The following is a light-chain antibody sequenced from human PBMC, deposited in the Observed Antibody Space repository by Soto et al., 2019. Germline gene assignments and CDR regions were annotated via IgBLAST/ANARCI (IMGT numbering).Light chain of an antibody. J-gene: IGLJ1*01. CDR1: GSNIGSNT. CDR3: AAWDDILNGRR. CDR2: SNN. V-gene: IGLV1-44*01. Sequence: QSVLTQPPSASGTPGQRVTISCSGSGSNIGSNTLDWYQQLPGTAPKLLIYSNNQRPSGVPDRFSGSKSGTSVSLAISGLQSEDEADYYCAAWDDILNGRRFGTGTKLTVL.